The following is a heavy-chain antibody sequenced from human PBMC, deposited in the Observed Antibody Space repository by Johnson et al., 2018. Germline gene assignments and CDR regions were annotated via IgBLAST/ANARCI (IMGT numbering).Heavy chain of an antibody. J-gene: IGHJ6*02. Sequence: QVQLVQSGGGGVQPGGSLRLSCAASGFPFGNYGMHWVRQAPGKGLEWVAVIWYDGSKKYYVDSVKGRFIISRETLNNTLYLQVNSLRVEDTAVYYFARDKWMTVGGYRMDVWGQGTTVIV. CDR3: ARDKWMTVGGYRMDV. V-gene: IGHV3-33*01. D-gene: IGHD4-23*01. CDR2: IWYDGSKK. CDR1: GFPFGNYG.